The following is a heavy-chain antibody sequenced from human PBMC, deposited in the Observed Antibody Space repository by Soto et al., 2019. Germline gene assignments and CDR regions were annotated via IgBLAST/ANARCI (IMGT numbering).Heavy chain of an antibody. V-gene: IGHV4-30-4*01. J-gene: IGHJ5*01. CDR1: GDSINTYYY. CDR3: ARDTASIYYDCHSYHPQFDF. D-gene: IGHD3-22*01. CDR2: IYYTGGT. Sequence: PSETLSLTCTVSGDSINTYYYWSWIRQPPGKGLEWIGHIYYTGGTFYSPSLKSRLALSVDTSKNRFSLRLSSVTAADTAVYYCARDTASIYYDCHSYHPQFDFRGQGSSVIVPS.